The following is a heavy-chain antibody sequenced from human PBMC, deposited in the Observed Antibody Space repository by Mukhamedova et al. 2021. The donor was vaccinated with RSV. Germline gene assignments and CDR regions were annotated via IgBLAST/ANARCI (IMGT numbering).Heavy chain of an antibody. CDR3: AKDQEGSSGWYCLLDY. CDR2: SYDGSNK. Sequence: SYDGSNKYYADSVKGRFTISRDNSKNTLYLQMNSLRAEDTAVYYCAKDQEGSSGWYCLLDYWGQGTLVTVSS. D-gene: IGHD6-19*01. J-gene: IGHJ4*02. V-gene: IGHV3-30*18.